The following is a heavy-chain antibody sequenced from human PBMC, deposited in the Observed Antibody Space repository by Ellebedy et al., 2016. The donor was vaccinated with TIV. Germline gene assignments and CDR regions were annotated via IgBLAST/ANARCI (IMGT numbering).Heavy chain of an antibody. CDR2: IYYSWST. D-gene: IGHD6-19*01. CDR3: ARGYSSGWYNWFDP. CDR1: GGSISSYY. Sequence: MPSETLSLTCTVSGGSISSYYWSWIRQPPGKGLEWIGYIYYSWSTNYNPSLKSRVTISVDTSKNQFSLKLSSVTAADTAVYYCARGYSSGWYNWFDPWGQGTLVTVSS. V-gene: IGHV4-59*01. J-gene: IGHJ5*02.